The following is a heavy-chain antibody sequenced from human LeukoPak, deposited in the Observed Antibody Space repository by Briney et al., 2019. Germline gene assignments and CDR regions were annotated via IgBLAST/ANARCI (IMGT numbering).Heavy chain of an antibody. D-gene: IGHD3-10*01. CDR1: GGSISSYY. CDR2: IYHSGST. J-gene: IGHJ6*03. V-gene: IGHV4-59*12. CDR3: ARDRSGRISGYYYYMDV. Sequence: SETLSLTCTVSGGSISSYYWSWIRQPAGKGLEWIGEIYHSGSTNYNPSLKSRVTISVDKSKNQFSLELSSVTAADTAVYYCARDRSGRISGYYYYMDVWGKGTTVTVSS.